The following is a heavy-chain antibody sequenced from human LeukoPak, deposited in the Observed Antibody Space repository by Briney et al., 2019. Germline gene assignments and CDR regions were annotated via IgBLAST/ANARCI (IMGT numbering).Heavy chain of an antibody. V-gene: IGHV4-39*01. Sequence: SETLSLTCTVSGGSISSSSYYWGWIRQPPGKGLEWIGSIYYSGSTYYNPSLKSRVTISVDTSKNQFSLKLSSVTAADTAVYYCARYSYGGDYWGQGTLVTVSS. CDR3: ARYSYGGDY. CDR1: GGSISSSSYY. CDR2: IYYSGST. D-gene: IGHD5-18*01. J-gene: IGHJ4*02.